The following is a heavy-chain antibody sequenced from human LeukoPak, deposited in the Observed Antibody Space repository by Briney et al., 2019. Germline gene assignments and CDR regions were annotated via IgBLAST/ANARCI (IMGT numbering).Heavy chain of an antibody. V-gene: IGHV4-38-2*01. Sequence: SETLSLTCAVSGYSLSSGYYRGWIRAPPGKGLEWIGSIYYSGSTYYHPSLKSRVTISIDTAQNQLSLKLRSVTAGDTAGYFCAGGLGGEPFLYYLDDWGQGTLVTVSS. CDR2: IYYSGST. J-gene: IGHJ4*02. CDR3: AGGLGGEPFLYYLDD. CDR1: GYSLSSGYY. D-gene: IGHD3-16*01.